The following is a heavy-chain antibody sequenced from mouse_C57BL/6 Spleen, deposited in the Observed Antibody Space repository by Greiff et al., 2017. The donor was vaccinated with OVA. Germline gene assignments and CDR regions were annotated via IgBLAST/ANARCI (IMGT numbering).Heavy chain of an antibody. Sequence: QVQLQQPGTELVKPGASVKLSCKASGYTFTSYWMHWVKQRPGHGLEWIGDINPSNGGTDYNEKFKSKATLTVDKSSSTAYMQLSSLTSEDSAVYFCERGTYNLRFDDWGQGTTLTVSS. CDR2: INPSNGGT. V-gene: IGHV1-53*01. CDR1: GYTFTSYW. D-gene: IGHD1-3*01. CDR3: ERGTYNLRFDD. J-gene: IGHJ2*01.